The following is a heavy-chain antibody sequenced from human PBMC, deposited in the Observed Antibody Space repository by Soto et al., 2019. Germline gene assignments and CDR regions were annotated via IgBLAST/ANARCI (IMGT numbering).Heavy chain of an antibody. V-gene: IGHV3-21*01. CDR3: ARDSGAGYYYGMDV. J-gene: IGHJ6*02. CDR1: GFTFSSYS. Sequence: GGSLRLSCAASGFTFSSYSMNWVRQAPGKGLEWVSSISSSSSYIYYADSVKGRFTISRDNAKNSLYLQMNSLRAEDTAVYYWARDSGAGYYYGMDVWGQGTTVTVSS. D-gene: IGHD1-1*01. CDR2: ISSSSSYI.